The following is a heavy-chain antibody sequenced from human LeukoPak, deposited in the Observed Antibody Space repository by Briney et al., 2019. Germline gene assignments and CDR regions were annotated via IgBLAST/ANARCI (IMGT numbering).Heavy chain of an antibody. Sequence: GGSLRLSCATSGFTFRTSAFSWVRQAPGKGLEWVSYVGTSGDMTYYSASVTGRFTISRDNSKNSLFLQMTSLRVEDMAVYYCARDSGVGGTFDYWGQGSLLTVSS. D-gene: IGHD1-26*01. V-gene: IGHV3-48*04. J-gene: IGHJ4*02. CDR3: ARDSGVGGTFDY. CDR2: VGTSGDMT. CDR1: GFTFRTSA.